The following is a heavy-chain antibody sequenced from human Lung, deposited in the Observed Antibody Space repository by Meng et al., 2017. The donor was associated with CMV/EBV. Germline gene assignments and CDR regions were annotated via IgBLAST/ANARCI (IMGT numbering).Heavy chain of an antibody. CDR1: GFTFSSYG. D-gene: IGHD5-18*01. CDR3: ASDREGGYSYGIIDY. CDR2: IRYDGSNK. J-gene: IGHJ4*02. Sequence: GGSLRLXCAASGFTFSSYGMHWVRQAPGKGLEWVAFIRYDGSNKYYADSVKGRFTIYRDNSENTLYLQRNSLRAEDTAVYYCASDREGGYSYGIIDYWVQGTXVTVSS. V-gene: IGHV3-30*02.